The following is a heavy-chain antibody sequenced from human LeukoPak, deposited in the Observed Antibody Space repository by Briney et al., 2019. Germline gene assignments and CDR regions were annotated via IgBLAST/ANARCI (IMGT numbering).Heavy chain of an antibody. Sequence: SETLSLTCTVSGYSISSGYYWGWIRQPPGKGLEWIGSIYHSGSTYYNPSLKSRVTVSVDTSKNQFSLKLSSVTAADTAVYYCARDGRDYDYVWGSYDTDYWGQGTLVTVSS. J-gene: IGHJ4*02. CDR2: IYHSGST. CDR1: GYSISSGYY. CDR3: ARDGRDYDYVWGSYDTDY. D-gene: IGHD3-16*01. V-gene: IGHV4-38-2*02.